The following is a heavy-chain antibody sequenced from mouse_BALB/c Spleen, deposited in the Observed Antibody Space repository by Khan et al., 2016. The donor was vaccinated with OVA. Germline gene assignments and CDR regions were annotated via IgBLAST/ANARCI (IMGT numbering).Heavy chain of an antibody. D-gene: IGHD2-14*01. V-gene: IGHV9-3-1*01. CDR3: ARVGYNGTMDA. CDR2: INTYTGEP. J-gene: IGHJ4*01. CDR1: GYTFRNNG. Sequence: QIQLVQSGPELKKPGETVKISCKASGYTFRNNGMNWVKQAPGKGLKWMGWINTYTGEPTYADDFTGRFAFSLETSANTAYLQINNLKNEDTATXFCARVGYNGTMDAWGEGTAVTVSS.